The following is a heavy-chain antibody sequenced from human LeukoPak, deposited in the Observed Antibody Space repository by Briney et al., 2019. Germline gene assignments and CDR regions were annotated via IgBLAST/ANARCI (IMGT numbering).Heavy chain of an antibody. D-gene: IGHD3-3*01. Sequence: GASVKVSCKASGYTFTSYYMHWVRQAPGQGLEWMGIINPSGGSTSHAQKFQGRVTMTRDTSTSTVYMELSSLRSEDTAVYYCARGIWSGYLYSNWFDPWGQGTLVTVSS. CDR2: INPSGGST. CDR3: ARGIWSGYLYSNWFDP. CDR1: GYTFTSYY. V-gene: IGHV1-46*01. J-gene: IGHJ5*02.